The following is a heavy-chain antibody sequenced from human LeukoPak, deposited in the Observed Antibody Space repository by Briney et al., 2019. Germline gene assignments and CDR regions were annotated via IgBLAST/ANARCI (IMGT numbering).Heavy chain of an antibody. V-gene: IGHV3-66*01. D-gene: IGHD3-16*01. CDR2: IYSGGST. Sequence: TGGSLRLSCAASGFTVSSNYMSWVRQAPGKGLEWVSVIYSGGSTYYADSVKGRFTISRDNSENTLYLQMNSLRVEDTAVYYCAREVGGGASGQWGQGTLVTVSS. CDR1: GFTVSSNY. J-gene: IGHJ4*02. CDR3: AREVGGGASGQ.